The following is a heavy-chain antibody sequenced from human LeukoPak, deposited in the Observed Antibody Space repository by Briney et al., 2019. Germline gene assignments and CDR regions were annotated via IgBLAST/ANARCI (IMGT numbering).Heavy chain of an antibody. CDR3: ARVNYYDSRGYRHFDY. D-gene: IGHD3-22*01. J-gene: IGHJ4*02. CDR2: IIPIFGTA. Sequence: GASVKVTCKASGYKFTNYAISWVRQAPGQGLEWMGGIIPIFGTANYAQKFQGRVTINADDSTSTAYMELSSLRSEDTAVYYCARVNYYDSRGYRHFDYWGQGTLVTVSS. CDR1: GYKFTNYA. V-gene: IGHV1-69*13.